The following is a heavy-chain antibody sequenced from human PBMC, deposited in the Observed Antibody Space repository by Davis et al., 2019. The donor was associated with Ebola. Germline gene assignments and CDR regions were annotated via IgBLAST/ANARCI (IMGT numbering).Heavy chain of an antibody. Sequence: PSETLSLTCAVNGGPFSAYYWTYIRQSPGMGLEWIGEINHSGISSYNPALKTRVRMSVDPSKNQFSLRLRSVTAADTAVYYCARGAARYSGYDFTYYYYGMDVWGQGTTVTVSS. D-gene: IGHD5-12*01. CDR1: GGPFSAYY. CDR2: INHSGIS. V-gene: IGHV4-34*01. J-gene: IGHJ6*02. CDR3: ARGAARYSGYDFTYYYYGMDV.